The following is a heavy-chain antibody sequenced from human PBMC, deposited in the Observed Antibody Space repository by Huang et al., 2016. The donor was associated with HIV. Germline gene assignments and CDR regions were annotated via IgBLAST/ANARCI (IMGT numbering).Heavy chain of an antibody. D-gene: IGHD3-22*01. CDR1: GGSFSSHF. Sequence: QVQLQQWGAGLLKPSETLSLTCAVYGGSFSSHFWSWIRQSPGKGLEWIGEINDSGRTKYNPALRSRVSISVVTSKKQFSLKLTSVTAADTAVYYCARDMYYYDSSGYSKFDYWGQGTLVIVSS. V-gene: IGHV4-34*02. J-gene: IGHJ4*02. CDR2: INDSGRT. CDR3: ARDMYYYDSSGYSKFDY.